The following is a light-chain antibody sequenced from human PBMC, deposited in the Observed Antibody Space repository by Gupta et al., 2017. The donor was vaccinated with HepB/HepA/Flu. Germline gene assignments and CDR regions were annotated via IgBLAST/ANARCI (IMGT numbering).Light chain of an antibody. CDR2: DVS. Sequence: QSALTQPASVSGSPCQPITISCIGTISDVGAYNSVSWYQQHPGKAPKLMISDVSNRPSGVSNRFSGSKSGNTASLTISGLQAEDEADYYCSSYTRSSTLVIFGGGTKLTVL. CDR1: ISDVGAYNS. CDR3: SSYTRSSTLVI. J-gene: IGLJ2*01. V-gene: IGLV2-14*03.